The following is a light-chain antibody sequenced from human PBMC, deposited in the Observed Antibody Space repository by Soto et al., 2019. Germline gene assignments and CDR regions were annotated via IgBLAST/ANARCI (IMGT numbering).Light chain of an antibody. J-gene: IGKJ3*01. CDR1: QNINTY. CDR2: DAA. CDR3: QQTSSAPCT. V-gene: IGKV1-39*01. Sequence: DIQMTQSPYSLSAAVGDRVTITCRASQNINTYLNWYQQKPGKAPKLLIFDAASLQSGVPSRFSGSGSMTDFTLTITSLQPEDFANYYCQQTSSAPCTFGPGTKVDIK.